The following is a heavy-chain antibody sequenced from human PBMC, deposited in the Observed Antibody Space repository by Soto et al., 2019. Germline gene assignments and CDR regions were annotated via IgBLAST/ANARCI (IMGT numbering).Heavy chain of an antibody. CDR1: GFTFSSYA. D-gene: IGHD2-21*02. CDR2: ISGSGGNT. V-gene: IGHV3-23*01. Sequence: EVQLLESGGGLVQPGGCLRLSCAASGFTFSSYAMNWVRQAPGKGLEWVSAISGSGGNTYYADSVKGRFTISRDNSKKTLYLPMRALRAEDTASYYCAKPGCCGGGCWRRSFDLLGRGTLVMVSS. J-gene: IGHJ2*01. CDR3: AKPGCCGGGCWRRSFDL.